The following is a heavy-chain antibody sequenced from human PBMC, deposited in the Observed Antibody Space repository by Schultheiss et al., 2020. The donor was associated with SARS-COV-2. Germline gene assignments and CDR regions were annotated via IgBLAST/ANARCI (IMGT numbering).Heavy chain of an antibody. J-gene: IGHJ6*02. V-gene: IGHV1-69*13. CDR3: ARVSRFLAHVPIRGQYYYYGMDV. D-gene: IGHD3-3*01. CDR2: IIPIFGTA. CDR1: GGTFSSYA. Sequence: SVKVSCKASGGTFSSYAISWVRQAPGQGLEWMGGIIPIFGTANYAQKFQGRVTITADESTSTAYMELSSLRSEDTAVYYCARVSRFLAHVPIRGQYYYYGMDVWGQGTTVTVSS.